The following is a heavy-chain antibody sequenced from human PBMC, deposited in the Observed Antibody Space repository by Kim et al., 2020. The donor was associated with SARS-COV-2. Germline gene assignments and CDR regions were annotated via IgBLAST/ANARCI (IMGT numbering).Heavy chain of an antibody. CDR3: ARGGRGSGIAVAGFLFDP. D-gene: IGHD6-19*01. J-gene: IGHJ5*02. V-gene: IGHV1-3*01. Sequence: QGRVTITRDTSASTAYMELSSLRSEDTAVYYCARGGRGSGIAVAGFLFDPWGQGTLVTVSS.